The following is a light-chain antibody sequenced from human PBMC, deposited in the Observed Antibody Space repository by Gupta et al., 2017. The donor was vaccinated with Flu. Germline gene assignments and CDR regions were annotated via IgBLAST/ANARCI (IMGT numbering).Light chain of an antibody. CDR1: SSDVGGYNY. CDR3: CSYAGSYPWV. V-gene: IGLV2-11*01. CDR2: DVS. Sequence: QSALTHPRPVSGSPGQSVTISCTGTSSDVGGYNYVSWYQQHPGKAPKLMIYDVSKRPSGVPDRFSGSKSGNTASLTISGLQAEDEADYYCCSYAGSYPWVFGGGTKLTVL. J-gene: IGLJ3*02.